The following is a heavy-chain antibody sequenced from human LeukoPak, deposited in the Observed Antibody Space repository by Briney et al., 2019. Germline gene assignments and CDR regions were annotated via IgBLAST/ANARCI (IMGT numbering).Heavy chain of an antibody. CDR2: INTTTGSP. Sequence: ASVKVSCTPSGYTFTTFPINWVRQAPGQGLEWMGWINTTTGSPTYAQGLTGQFVFSLDTSVSTAYLQITSLKTEDIGVYYCARGHDTTGYFAYWGQGSLVTVSS. CDR1: GYTFTTFP. CDR3: ARGHDTTGYFAY. J-gene: IGHJ4*02. V-gene: IGHV7-4-1*02. D-gene: IGHD3-9*01.